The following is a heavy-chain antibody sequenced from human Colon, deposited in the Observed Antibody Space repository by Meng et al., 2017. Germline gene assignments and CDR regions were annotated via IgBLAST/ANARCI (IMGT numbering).Heavy chain of an antibody. V-gene: IGHV6-1*01. CDR1: GDSFSSDSAS. D-gene: IGHD3-3*01. Sequence: QVQLQPPGAAQLKPSPTLSPTRSISGDSFSSDSASWNWITSSPSGGLELLARTYYSYKWNNDYAVSVKGRITINADTSTNQVSLQLNSVTPEDTAVYYCARGFLVRGFDSWGQGTLVTVSS. J-gene: IGHJ4*02. CDR2: TYYSYKWNN. CDR3: ARGFLVRGFDS.